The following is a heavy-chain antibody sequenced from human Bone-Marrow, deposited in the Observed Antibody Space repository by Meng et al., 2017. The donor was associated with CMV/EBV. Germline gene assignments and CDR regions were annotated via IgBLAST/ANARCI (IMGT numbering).Heavy chain of an antibody. V-gene: IGHV4-59*01. CDR1: GGSISSYY. J-gene: IGHJ6*02. CDR3: ARESAYYDFWSGYYYYYGMDV. D-gene: IGHD3-3*01. CDR2: IYYSGST. Sequence: GSLRLSCTVSGGSISSYYWSWIRQPPGKGLEWIGYIYYSGSTNYNPSLKSRVTISVDTSKNQFSLKLSSVTAADTAVYYCARESAYYDFWSGYYYYYGMDVWGQGTTVTVSS.